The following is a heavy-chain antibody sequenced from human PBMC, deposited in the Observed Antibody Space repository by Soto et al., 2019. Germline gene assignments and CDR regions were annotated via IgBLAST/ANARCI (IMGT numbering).Heavy chain of an antibody. D-gene: IGHD1-20*01. Sequence: KPSETLSLTCTVSGGSISSSSYYWGWIRQPPGKGLEWIGSIYYSGSTYYNPSLKSRVTISVDTSKNQFSLKLSSVTAADTAVYYCARLTGTVATSDFDYWGQGTLVTVSS. CDR1: GGSISSSSYY. CDR3: ARLTGTVATSDFDY. J-gene: IGHJ4*02. V-gene: IGHV4-39*01. CDR2: IYYSGST.